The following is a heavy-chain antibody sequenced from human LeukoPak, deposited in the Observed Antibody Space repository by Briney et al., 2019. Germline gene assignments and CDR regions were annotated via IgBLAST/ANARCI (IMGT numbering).Heavy chain of an antibody. D-gene: IGHD4-17*01. J-gene: IGHJ4*02. CDR3: TRDLGEYGPGENDY. V-gene: IGHV3-48*01. Sequence: PGGSLRLSCAASGFTFSSYSMHWVRQSPGKGLEWVSYISSNSSTIYYADSVKGRFTISRDNAKNSRYLQMNSLRAEDTAVYYCTRDLGEYGPGENDYSGQGTLVTVSS. CDR2: ISSNSSTI. CDR1: GFTFSSYS.